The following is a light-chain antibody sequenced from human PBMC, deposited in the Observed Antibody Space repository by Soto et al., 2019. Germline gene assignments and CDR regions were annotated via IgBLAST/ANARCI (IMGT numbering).Light chain of an antibody. Sequence: QSALTQPPSASGSPGQSVTISCTGTSSDVGGYNSVSWYQQHPGKAPKPIIYEVNKRPSGVPNRFSGSKSGNTASLTVSGLQVEDEADYYCNSYAGSSVFGGGTKLTVL. CDR3: NSYAGSSV. V-gene: IGLV2-8*01. CDR1: SSDVGGYNS. CDR2: EVN. J-gene: IGLJ2*01.